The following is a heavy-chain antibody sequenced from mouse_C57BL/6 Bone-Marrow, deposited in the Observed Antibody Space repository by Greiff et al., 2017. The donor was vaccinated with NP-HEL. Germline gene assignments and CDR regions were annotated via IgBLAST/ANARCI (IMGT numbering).Heavy chain of an antibody. V-gene: IGHV1-81*01. CDR2: IYPRSGNT. D-gene: IGHD5-1*01. CDR3: ARFVPGYAMDY. J-gene: IGHJ4*01. CDR1: GYTFTSYG. Sequence: QVPLQQSGAELARPGASVKLSCKASGYTFTSYGISWVKQRTGPGLEWIGEIYPRSGNTYYNEKFKGKATLTADKSSSTAYMELRSLTSEDSAVYFCARFVPGYAMDYWGQGTSVTVSS.